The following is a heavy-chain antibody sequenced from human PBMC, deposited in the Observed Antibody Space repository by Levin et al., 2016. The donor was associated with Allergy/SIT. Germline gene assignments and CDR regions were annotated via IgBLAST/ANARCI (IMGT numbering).Heavy chain of an antibody. Sequence: GESLKISCAASGFMFSSYGLSWVRQAPGKGLEWVSGFRGSGAGTDYADSVKGRFTISRDNSKNTLYLQMNSLRAEDTALYYCAKAMPGRKAFDYWGQGTLVTVSS. CDR2: FRGSGAGT. V-gene: IGHV3-23*01. D-gene: IGHD2-2*01. CDR3: AKAMPGRKAFDY. CDR1: GFMFSSYG. J-gene: IGHJ4*02.